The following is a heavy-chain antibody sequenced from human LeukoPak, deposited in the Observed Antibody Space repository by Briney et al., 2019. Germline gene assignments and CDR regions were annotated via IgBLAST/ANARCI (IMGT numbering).Heavy chain of an antibody. V-gene: IGHV3-30*09. CDR3: AKGPRDIVVVPAAPFDY. Sequence: GGSLRLSCAASGFSFSSYSIHWVRQAPGKGLEWVAVISSDGNSKNFALSVKGRFAISRDNSKNTLYLQMNSLRAEDTAVYYCAKGPRDIVVVPAAPFDYWGQGTLVTVSS. CDR1: GFSFSSYS. CDR2: ISSDGNSK. D-gene: IGHD2-2*01. J-gene: IGHJ4*02.